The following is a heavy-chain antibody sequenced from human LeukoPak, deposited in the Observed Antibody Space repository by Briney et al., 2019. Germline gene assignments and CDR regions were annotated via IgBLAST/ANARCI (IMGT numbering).Heavy chain of an antibody. CDR1: GGTFSSYA. V-gene: IGHV1-69*13. CDR3: ARGLGVAAAGEREEYFQH. J-gene: IGHJ1*01. CDR2: IIPIFGTA. D-gene: IGHD6-13*01. Sequence: ASVKVSCKASGGTFSSYAISWVRQAPGQGLEWMGGIIPIFGTANYAQKFQGRVTITADESTSTAYMELSSLRSEDTAVYYCARGLGVAAAGEREEYFQHWGQGTLVTVSS.